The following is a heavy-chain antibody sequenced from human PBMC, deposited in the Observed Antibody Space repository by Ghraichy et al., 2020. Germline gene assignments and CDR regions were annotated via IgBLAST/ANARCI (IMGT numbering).Heavy chain of an antibody. D-gene: IGHD4-23*01. V-gene: IGHV3-33*01. J-gene: IGHJ4*02. CDR1: GFTFSSYG. CDR3: ARDKFYGGNRTFDY. CDR2: IWYDGSNK. Sequence: GGSLRLSCAASGFTFSSYGMHWVRQAPGKGLEWVAVIWYDGSNKYYVDSVKGRFTISRDNSKNTLYLQMNSLRAEDTAVYYCARDKFYGGNRTFDYWCQGTQVTVSS.